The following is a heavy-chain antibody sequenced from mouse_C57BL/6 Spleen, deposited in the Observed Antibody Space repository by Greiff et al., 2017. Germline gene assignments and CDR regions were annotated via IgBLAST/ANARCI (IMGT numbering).Heavy chain of an antibody. J-gene: IGHJ4*01. CDR2: SRNKANDYTT. V-gene: IGHV7-1*01. CDR1: GFTFSDFY. Sequence: EVKLMESGGGLVQSGRSLRLSCATSGFTFSDFYMAWVRQAPGKGLEWIAASRNKANDYTTEYSASVKGRFIVSRDTSQSILYLQMNALRAEDTAIYYCARDAGSTGAMDYWGQGTSVTVSS. CDR3: ARDAGSTGAMDY. D-gene: IGHD1-1*01.